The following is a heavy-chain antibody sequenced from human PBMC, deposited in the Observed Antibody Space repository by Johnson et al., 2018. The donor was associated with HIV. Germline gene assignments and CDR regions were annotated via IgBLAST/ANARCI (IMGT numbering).Heavy chain of an antibody. J-gene: IGHJ3*01. CDR2: IKSKTDGGTT. V-gene: IGHV3-15*01. CDR1: GFTFSDHW. D-gene: IGHD2-8*01. Sequence: VKSGGSLRLSCGASGFTFSDHWMQWVRQAPGKGLEWVGHIKSKTDGGTTDYAAPVKGRFTISRDDSKNTLYLQMNSLKTEDTAVYYCTTARTYFWGQGTMVTVSS. CDR3: TTARTYF.